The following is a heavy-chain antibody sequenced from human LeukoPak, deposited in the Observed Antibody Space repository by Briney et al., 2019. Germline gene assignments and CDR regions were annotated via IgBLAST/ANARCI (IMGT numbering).Heavy chain of an antibody. J-gene: IGHJ3*02. D-gene: IGHD4-23*01. V-gene: IGHV4-38-2*02. CDR1: GYFIGSGYY. Sequence: SETLSLTGTVSGYFIGSGYYWGWIRQPPGRGLEWIGSIYYSGSTYYNPSLKSRVTISVDTSKNQFSLKLSSVTAADTAVYYCARVEFGSYGGNLGGNSFDIWGQGTMVTVSS. CDR2: IYYSGST. CDR3: ARVEFGSYGGNLGGNSFDI.